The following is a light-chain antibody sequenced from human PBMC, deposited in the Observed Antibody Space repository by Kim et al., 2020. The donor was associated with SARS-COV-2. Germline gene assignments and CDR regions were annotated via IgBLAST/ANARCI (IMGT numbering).Light chain of an antibody. J-gene: IGKJ2*01. CDR1: QNIINS. CDR2: MAS. Sequence: LSTSVGNRVTITCRASQNIINSLAWYQQKPGKAPKLLIYMASSLQSGVPSRFRGSGSGTEFTLTISSLQPDDFATYYCQQYNSYYTFGQGTKLEI. CDR3: QQYNSYYT. V-gene: IGKV1-5*03.